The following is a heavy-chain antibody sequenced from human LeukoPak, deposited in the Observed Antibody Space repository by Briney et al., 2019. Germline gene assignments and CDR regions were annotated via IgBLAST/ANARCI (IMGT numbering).Heavy chain of an antibody. CDR1: GYTFTGYY. J-gene: IGHJ4*02. CDR3: ATGQDYADYAPCADY. Sequence: ASVKVSCKTSGYTFTGYYMHWVRQAPGQGLEWMGWINPNSGGTNYAQKFQGRVTMTRDTSISTAYMELSSLRSEDTAVYYCATGQDYADYAPCADYWTQATLVSVAS. CDR2: INPNSGGT. D-gene: IGHD4-17*01. V-gene: IGHV1-2*02.